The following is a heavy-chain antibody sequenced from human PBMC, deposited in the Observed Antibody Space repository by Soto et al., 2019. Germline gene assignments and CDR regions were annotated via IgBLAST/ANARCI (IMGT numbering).Heavy chain of an antibody. V-gene: IGHV2-26*01. CDR2: IFSNDEK. Sequence: QVTLKESGPVLVKPTETLTLTCTVSGFSLSNARMGVSWIRQPPGKALEWLAHIFSNDEKSYSTSLKSRLTISKDTTKSQVVLTMTNMAPVDTATYYCARIRGRAMVANWFDPWGQGTLVTVSS. CDR1: GFSLSNARMG. D-gene: IGHD5-18*01. CDR3: ARIRGRAMVANWFDP. J-gene: IGHJ5*02.